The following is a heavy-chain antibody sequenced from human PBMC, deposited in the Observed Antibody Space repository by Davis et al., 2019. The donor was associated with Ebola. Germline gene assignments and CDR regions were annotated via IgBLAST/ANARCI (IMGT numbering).Heavy chain of an antibody. CDR3: ARDLSGSGSWDYYYGMDV. J-gene: IGHJ6*02. CDR2: IYYSGST. D-gene: IGHD3-10*01. CDR1: GGSVSSGSYY. V-gene: IGHV4-61*01. Sequence: PSETLSLTCTVSGGSVSSGSYYWSWIRQPPGKGLEWIGYIYYSGSTNYNPSLKSRVTISVDTSKNQFSLKLNSVTAADTAVYYCARDLSGSGSWDYYYGMDVWGQGTTVTVSS.